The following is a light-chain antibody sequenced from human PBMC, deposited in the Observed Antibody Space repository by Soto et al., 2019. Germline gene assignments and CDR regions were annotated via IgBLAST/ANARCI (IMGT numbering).Light chain of an antibody. V-gene: IGKV3-15*01. J-gene: IGKJ1*01. Sequence: DMVLTQSPATLSVSLGETATLSCRTSQTFSRNLAWYQHKPGQPPRLLIYAASTRVTGIPARFSGSRSGSEFTLTISSVQSEDCAVYYCHQYNYWPPETFGQGTKVDIK. CDR1: QTFSRN. CDR3: HQYNYWPPET. CDR2: AAS.